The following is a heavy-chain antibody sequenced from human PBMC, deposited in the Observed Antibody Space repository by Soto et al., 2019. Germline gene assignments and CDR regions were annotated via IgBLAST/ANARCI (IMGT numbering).Heavy chain of an antibody. J-gene: IGHJ6*02. Sequence: GGSLRLSCAASGFTFSSYEMNWVCQAPGKGLEWVSYISSSGSTIYYADSVKGRFTISRDNAKNSLYLQMNSLRAEDTAVYYCARNKGYQLPRGFYGMDVWGQGTTVTVSS. V-gene: IGHV3-48*03. D-gene: IGHD2-2*01. CDR1: GFTFSSYE. CDR3: ARNKGYQLPRGFYGMDV. CDR2: ISSSGSTI.